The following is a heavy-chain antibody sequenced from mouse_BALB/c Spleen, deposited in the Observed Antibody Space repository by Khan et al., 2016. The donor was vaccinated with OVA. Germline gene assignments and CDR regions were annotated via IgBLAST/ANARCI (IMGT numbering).Heavy chain of an antibody. J-gene: IGHJ4*01. CDR2: INTYTGEP. CDR3: ARPPYFSYVMVY. D-gene: IGHD2-10*01. V-gene: IGHV9-3-1*01. CDR1: GYTFTNYG. Sequence: QVQLQQPGPELKKPGETVKISCKASGYTFTNYGMNWVKQAPGKGLKWMGWINTYTGEPTYADDFKGRFAFSLETSASTAYLQINNLKNEDTATYCCARPPYFSYVMVYWGQGTSVTVSS.